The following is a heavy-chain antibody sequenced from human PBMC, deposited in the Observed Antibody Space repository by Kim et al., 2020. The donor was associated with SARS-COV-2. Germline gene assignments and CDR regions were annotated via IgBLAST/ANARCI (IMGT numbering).Heavy chain of an antibody. CDR1: GFTFSSYS. D-gene: IGHD3-10*01. J-gene: IGHJ4*02. CDR3: ASGSGRVDD. Sequence: GGSLRLSCAASGFTFSSYSMNWVRQAPGKGLEWVSPISSSSSFTYYADSVQGRFTISRDNAKNTLYLQMNSLRAEDTAVYYCASGSGRVDDWGVGTLVT. V-gene: IGHV3-21*01. CDR2: ISSSSSFT.